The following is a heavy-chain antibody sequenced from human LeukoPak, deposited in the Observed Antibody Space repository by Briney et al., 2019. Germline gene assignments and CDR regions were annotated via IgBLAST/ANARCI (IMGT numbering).Heavy chain of an antibody. D-gene: IGHD6-6*01. V-gene: IGHV4-59*01. Sequence: SETLSLTCTVSGGSISRYYWSWIRQPPGKGLEWIGYIYYSGSTNYNPSLKSRVTISVDTSKNQFSLKLSSVTAADTAVYYCAREVVEYSSSRFWFDPWGQGTLVTVSS. CDR2: IYYSGST. J-gene: IGHJ5*02. CDR1: GGSISRYY. CDR3: AREVVEYSSSRFWFDP.